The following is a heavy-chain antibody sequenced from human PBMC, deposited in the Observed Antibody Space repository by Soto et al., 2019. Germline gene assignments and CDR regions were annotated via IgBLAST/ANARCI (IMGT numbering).Heavy chain of an antibody. CDR3: ARGRGYSWFDP. CDR1: GGSFSGYY. D-gene: IGHD6-13*01. V-gene: IGHV4-34*01. J-gene: IGHJ5*02. CDR2: INHSGST. Sequence: PSETLSLTCAVYGGSFSGYYWSWIRQPPGKGLEWIGEINHSGSTNYNPSLKSRVTISVDTSKNQFSLKLSSVTAADTAVYYCARGRGYSWFDPWGQGTLVTVSS.